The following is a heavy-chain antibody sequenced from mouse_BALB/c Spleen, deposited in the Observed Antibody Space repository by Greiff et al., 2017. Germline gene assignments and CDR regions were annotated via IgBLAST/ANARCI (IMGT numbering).Heavy chain of an antibody. CDR2: ISTYYGDA. CDR1: GYTFTDYA. CDR3: ARSLSYYGSSFYAMDY. V-gene: IGHV1S137*01. D-gene: IGHD1-1*01. J-gene: IGHJ4*01. Sequence: VQLQQSGAELVRPGVSVKISCKGSGYTFTDYAMHWVKQSHAKSLEWIGVISTYYGDASYNQKFKGKATMTVDKSSSTAYMELARLTSEDSAIYYCARSLSYYGSSFYAMDYWGQGTSVTVSS.